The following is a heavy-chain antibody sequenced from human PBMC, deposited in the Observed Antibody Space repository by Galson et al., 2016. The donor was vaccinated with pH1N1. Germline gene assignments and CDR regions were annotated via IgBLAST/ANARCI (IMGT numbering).Heavy chain of an antibody. V-gene: IGHV3-7*01. D-gene: IGHD7-27*01. Sequence: SLRLSCAASGFTFSRYYMTWVRQAPGKGLEWVANIKQDGSEKNYVDSVKGRFTISRDNAKNSVYLQMNSLRAEDTAVYYCAKENWGCEYWGQGTLVIVSS. CDR3: AKENWGCEY. CDR2: IKQDGSEK. CDR1: GFTFSRYY. J-gene: IGHJ4*02.